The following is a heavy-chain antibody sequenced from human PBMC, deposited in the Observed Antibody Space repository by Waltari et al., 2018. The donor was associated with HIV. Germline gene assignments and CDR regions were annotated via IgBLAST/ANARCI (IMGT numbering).Heavy chain of an antibody. CDR3: AKDQLGFYGSGSGYYGMDV. D-gene: IGHD3-10*01. J-gene: IGHJ6*02. V-gene: IGHV3-23*01. CDR1: GFRFSNYA. Sequence: EAQLLESGGGLVQPGESLKLSCIASGFRFSNYAMSWVRQAPGKGVEWVTTIGSGCVNTYYADSVKGRFTISRDNSKNTLYLQMNSLRAEDTAVYYCAKDQLGFYGSGSGYYGMDVWGQGTTVIVSS. CDR2: IGSGCVNT.